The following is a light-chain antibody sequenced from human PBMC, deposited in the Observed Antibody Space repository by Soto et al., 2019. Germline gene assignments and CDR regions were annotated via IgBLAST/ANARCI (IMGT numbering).Light chain of an antibody. CDR3: EAWDESLNGWRV. CDR2: ANS. CDR1: TSNIGTNI. Sequence: QSVLSQPPSASGTPGQRVTISCYGTTSNIGTNIVSWYQQLPGTAPKVLIYANSQRPSGVPDRFSGSKSGTSASLAISGLQSEDEADYFCEAWDESLNGWRVFGTGTKVTVL. V-gene: IGLV1-44*01. J-gene: IGLJ1*01.